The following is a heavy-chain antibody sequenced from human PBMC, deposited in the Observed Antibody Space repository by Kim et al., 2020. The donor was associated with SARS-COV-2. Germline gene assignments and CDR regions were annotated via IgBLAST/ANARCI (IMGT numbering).Heavy chain of an antibody. J-gene: IGHJ4*02. V-gene: IGHV6-1*01. CDR3: ARDRQRAGTGVDY. Sequence: YDISVKGRITNNPDTSKNQFSLQLNSVTPEDTAVYYCARDRQRAGTGVDYWGQGTLVTVSS. D-gene: IGHD6-19*01.